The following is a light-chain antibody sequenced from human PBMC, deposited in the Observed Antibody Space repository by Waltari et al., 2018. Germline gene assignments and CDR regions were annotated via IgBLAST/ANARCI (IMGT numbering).Light chain of an antibody. CDR1: APNIGNNV. Sequence: QSVLSQPPSASGTPGQRVTISCAGRAPNIGNNVVNLYQQVPGKAPKLLIYRGDPRPSGVPARFSASKSGTSASLAISGLQSEDEADYYCAAWDDSLNGHWVFGGGTKVTV. J-gene: IGLJ3*02. V-gene: IGLV1-44*01. CDR2: RGD. CDR3: AAWDDSLNGHWV.